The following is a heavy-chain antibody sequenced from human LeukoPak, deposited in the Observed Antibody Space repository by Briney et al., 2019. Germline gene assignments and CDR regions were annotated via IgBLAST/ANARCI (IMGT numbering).Heavy chain of an antibody. CDR3: AKDMVGATTPYDAFDI. CDR1: GFTFSSYG. CDR2: ISYDGSNK. J-gene: IGHJ3*02. Sequence: GGSLRLSCAASGFTFSSYGMHWVRQAPGKGLEWVAVISYDGSNKYYADSVKGRFTISRDNSKNTLYLQMNSLRAEDTAVYYCAKDMVGATTPYDAFDIWGQGTMVTVSS. V-gene: IGHV3-30*18. D-gene: IGHD1-26*01.